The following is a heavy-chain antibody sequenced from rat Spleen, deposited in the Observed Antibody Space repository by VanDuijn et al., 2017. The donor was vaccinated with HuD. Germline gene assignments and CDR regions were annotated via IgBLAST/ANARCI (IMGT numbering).Heavy chain of an antibody. J-gene: IGHJ4*01. CDR2: IKAKSNNYAT. Sequence: EVQLVESGGGLVQPGKSLKLTCATSGFTFSTAWMYWYRQFPEMRLEWVARIKAKSNNYATDYTESVKGRFTISRDDSKSNIYLQMNNLKEEDTAIYYCTLMNYYSSYVMDAWGQGASVTVSS. CDR1: GFTFSTAW. V-gene: IGHV6-6*01. D-gene: IGHD1-2*01. CDR3: TLMNYYSSYVMDA.